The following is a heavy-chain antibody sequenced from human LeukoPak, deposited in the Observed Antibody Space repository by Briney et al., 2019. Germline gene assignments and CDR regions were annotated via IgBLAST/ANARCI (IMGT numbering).Heavy chain of an antibody. Sequence: PSETLSLTCAVYGGSLSGYYWSWIRQPPGKGLEWIGEINHSGSTNYNPSLKSRVTISVDTSKNQFSLKLSSVTAADTAVYYCARGRNYYDSSGYYGDYWGQGTLVTVSS. D-gene: IGHD3-22*01. V-gene: IGHV4-34*01. CDR3: ARGRNYYDSSGYYGDY. CDR1: GGSLSGYY. CDR2: INHSGST. J-gene: IGHJ4*02.